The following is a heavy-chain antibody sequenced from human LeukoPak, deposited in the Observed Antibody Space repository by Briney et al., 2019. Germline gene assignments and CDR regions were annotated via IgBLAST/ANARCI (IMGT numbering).Heavy chain of an antibody. J-gene: IGHJ5*02. Sequence: SETLSLTCAVYGGSFSGYYWSWIRQPPGKGLEWIGEINHSGSTNYNPSLKSRVTISVDTSKNQFSLKLSPVTAADTAVYYCARASGGSCYSCYNWFDPWGQGTLVTVSS. CDR3: ARASGGSCYSCYNWFDP. CDR1: GGSFSGYY. V-gene: IGHV4-34*01. D-gene: IGHD2-15*01. CDR2: INHSGST.